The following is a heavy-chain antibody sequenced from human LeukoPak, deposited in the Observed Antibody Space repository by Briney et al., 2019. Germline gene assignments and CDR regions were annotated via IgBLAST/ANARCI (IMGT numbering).Heavy chain of an antibody. V-gene: IGHV4-34*01. Sequence: SETLSLTCAVYGGPFSGYYWSWIRQPPGKGLEWIGEINHSGSTNYNPSLKSRVTISVDTYKNQFSLKLSSVTAADTAVYYCARIEDYYDSSGSRRGAAFDIWGQGTMVTVSS. CDR2: INHSGST. J-gene: IGHJ3*02. D-gene: IGHD3-22*01. CDR3: ARIEDYYDSSGSRRGAAFDI. CDR1: GGPFSGYY.